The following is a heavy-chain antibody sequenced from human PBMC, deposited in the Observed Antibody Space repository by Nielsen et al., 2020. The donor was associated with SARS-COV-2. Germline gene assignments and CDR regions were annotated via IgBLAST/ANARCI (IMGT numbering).Heavy chain of an antibody. CDR2: INPYSGGT. J-gene: IGHJ6*02. D-gene: IGHD3/OR15-3a*01. Sequence: ASVKVSCKASGYTFTDYYIHWVRQAPGQGLEWMERINPYSGGTNYAQKFQGTATMTRDASISTVYMELTSDDTAVYYCARARATIFGLVMSYGMDVWGQGTTVAVSS. CDR1: GYTFTDYY. CDR3: ARARATIFGLVMSYGMDV. V-gene: IGHV1-2*06.